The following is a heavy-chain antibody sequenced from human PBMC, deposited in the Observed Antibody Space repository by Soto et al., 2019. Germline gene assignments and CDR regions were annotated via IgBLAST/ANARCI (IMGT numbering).Heavy chain of an antibody. Sequence: SETLSLTCTVSGGSISSSSYYWGWIRQPPGKGLEWIGSIYYSGSTYYNPSLKSRVTISVDTSKNQFSLKLSSVTAADTAVYYCARHSRQQQFPLKYYYYGMDVWGQGTTVTVSS. CDR2: IYYSGST. J-gene: IGHJ6*02. V-gene: IGHV4-39*01. CDR3: ARHSRQQQFPLKYYYYGMDV. CDR1: GGSISSSSYY. D-gene: IGHD6-13*01.